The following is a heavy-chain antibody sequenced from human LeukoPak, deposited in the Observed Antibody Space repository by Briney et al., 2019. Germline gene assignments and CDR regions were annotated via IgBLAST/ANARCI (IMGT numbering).Heavy chain of an antibody. CDR3: ARDGTAAGLYFDL. Sequence: GGSLRLSCAVSGFTFTSYWMNWVRQAPGKGLEWVASIRQDGGGRSYVDSVKGRFTISRDNTKNSLYLQMSSLRAEDTAVYYCARDGTAAGLYFDLWGQGTLVTVSS. D-gene: IGHD6-13*01. V-gene: IGHV3-7*01. CDR1: GFTFTSYW. J-gene: IGHJ4*01. CDR2: IRQDGGGR.